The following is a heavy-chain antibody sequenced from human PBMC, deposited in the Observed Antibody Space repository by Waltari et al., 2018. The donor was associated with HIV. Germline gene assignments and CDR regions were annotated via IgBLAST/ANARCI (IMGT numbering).Heavy chain of an antibody. CDR1: GYSIRSGYY. CDR2: IYHSVST. J-gene: IGHJ4*02. D-gene: IGHD6-19*01. V-gene: IGHV4-38-2*01. Sequence: QVQLQESGPGLVKSSETLSLTCAVSGYSIRSGYYWGWIRQPPGQGLEWIGIIYHSVSTYYNPSLKSRVTISADTSNNQFSLKVSSVTAADTAVYYCARGQGLGTFDCWGQGTLVTVSS. CDR3: ARGQGLGTFDC.